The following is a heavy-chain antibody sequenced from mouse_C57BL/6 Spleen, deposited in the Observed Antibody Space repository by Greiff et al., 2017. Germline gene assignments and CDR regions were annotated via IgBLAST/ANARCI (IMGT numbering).Heavy chain of an antibody. J-gene: IGHJ2*01. V-gene: IGHV1-52*01. CDR1: GYTFTSYW. D-gene: IGHD3-1*01. CDR2: IDPSDSET. Sequence: VQLQQPGAELVRPGSSVKLSCKASGYTFTSYWMHWVKQRPIQGLEWIGNIDPSDSETHYNQKFKDKATLTVDKSSGTAYMQLSSLTSEDSAVYYCARGRGYPDYWGQGTTLTVSS. CDR3: ARGRGYPDY.